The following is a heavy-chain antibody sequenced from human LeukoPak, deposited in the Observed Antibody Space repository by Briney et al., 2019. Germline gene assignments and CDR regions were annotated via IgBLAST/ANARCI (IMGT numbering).Heavy chain of an antibody. CDR1: GFTFDDYA. CDR2: ISWNSGSI. Sequence: SLRLSCAASGFTFDDYAMHWVRQAPGKGLEWVSGISWNSGSIGYADSVKGRFTISRDNAKNSLYLQMNSLRAEDTALYYCAKDIGYYYDSSGPRGSRFDYWGQGTLVTVSS. CDR3: AKDIGYYYDSSGPRGSRFDY. J-gene: IGHJ4*02. D-gene: IGHD3-22*01. V-gene: IGHV3-9*01.